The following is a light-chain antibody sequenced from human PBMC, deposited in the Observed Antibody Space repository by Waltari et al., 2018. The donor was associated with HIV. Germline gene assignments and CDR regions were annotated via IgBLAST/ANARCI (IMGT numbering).Light chain of an antibody. CDR2: EVR. V-gene: IGLV2-14*01. Sequence: QSALTQPASVSGSPGQSITISCTGTSSDVGGYNYVSWYQQHPGKAPKFMIYEVRNRPSGVSNRFSGAKSGNPASLTIAGLQAEDEAYYYCSSYSSSDTHVVFGGGTKLTVL. J-gene: IGLJ2*01. CDR3: SSYSSSDTHVV. CDR1: SSDVGGYNY.